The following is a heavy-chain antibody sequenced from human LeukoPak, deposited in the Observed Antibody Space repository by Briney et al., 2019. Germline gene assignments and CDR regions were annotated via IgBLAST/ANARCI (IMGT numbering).Heavy chain of an antibody. V-gene: IGHV4-30-2*01. J-gene: IGHJ6*03. CDR2: INHSGST. CDR3: ARGRVYGSGSYYRIGHYYYMDV. D-gene: IGHD3-10*01. Sequence: PSQTLSLTCTVSGGSISSGGYYWSWIRQPPGKGLEWIGEINHSGSTNYNPSLKSRVTISVDTSKNQFSLKLSSVTAADTAVYYCARGRVYGSGSYYRIGHYYYMDVWGKGTTVTVSS. CDR1: GGSISSGGYY.